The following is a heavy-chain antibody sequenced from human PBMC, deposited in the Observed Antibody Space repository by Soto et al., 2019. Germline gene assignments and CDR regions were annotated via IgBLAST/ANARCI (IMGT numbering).Heavy chain of an antibody. CDR3: ATLLGIRDGYNYYFDY. D-gene: IGHD5-12*01. J-gene: IGHJ4*02. CDR1: GGTFSSYA. CDR2: IIPIFGTA. Sequence: SVKVSCKASGGTFSSYAISWVRQAPGQGLEWMGGIIPIFGTANYAQKFQGRVTITADESTSTAYMELSSLRSEDTAVYYCATLLGIRDGYNYYFDYWGQGTLVTVSS. V-gene: IGHV1-69*13.